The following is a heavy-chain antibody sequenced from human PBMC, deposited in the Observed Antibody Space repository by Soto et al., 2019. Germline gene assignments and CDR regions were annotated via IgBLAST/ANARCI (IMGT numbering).Heavy chain of an antibody. CDR3: ARSTIRYYYGMDV. CDR1: GFTFSSYA. V-gene: IGHV3-30-3*01. Sequence: GGSLKLSCAASGFTFSSYAMHWVRQAPGKGLEWVAVISYDGSNKYYADSVKGRFTISRDNSKNTLYLQMNSLRAEDTAVYYCARSTIRYYYGMDVWGQGTTVTVSS. J-gene: IGHJ6*02. D-gene: IGHD2-2*01. CDR2: ISYDGSNK.